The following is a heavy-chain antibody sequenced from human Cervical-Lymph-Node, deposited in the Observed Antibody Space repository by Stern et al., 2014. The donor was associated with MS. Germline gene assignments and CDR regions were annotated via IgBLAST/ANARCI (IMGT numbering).Heavy chain of an antibody. CDR1: GFSLTTSGVG. D-gene: IGHD3-10*01. V-gene: IGHV2-5*01. CDR2: IYWNDDK. CDR3: GHRRSRDYYYGMDV. Sequence: ESGPTLVKPTQTLTLTCTFSGFSLTTSGVGVGWVRQPPGQALEWLAFIYWNDDKRYSPSLQSRLTITKDTSKNQVFLIMTNMDPVDTATYYCGHRRSRDYYYGMDVWGQGTTVTVSS. J-gene: IGHJ6*02.